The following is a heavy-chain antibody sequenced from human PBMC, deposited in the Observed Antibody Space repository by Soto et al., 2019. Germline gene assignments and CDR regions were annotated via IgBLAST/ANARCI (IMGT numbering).Heavy chain of an antibody. J-gene: IGHJ6*02. D-gene: IGHD2-21*02. CDR1: GGSISGYH. Sequence: SETLSLTCSISGGSISGYHWNWIRQTPGKGVEWIGYFHNSGNPKYSSSLKSRVTISVDMSKKQSSLILTSVTAADTAVYYCARDLWGYCGTDCYPLDVWGQGTTVTVSS. CDR3: ARDLWGYCGTDCYPLDV. CDR2: FHNSGNP. V-gene: IGHV4-59*01.